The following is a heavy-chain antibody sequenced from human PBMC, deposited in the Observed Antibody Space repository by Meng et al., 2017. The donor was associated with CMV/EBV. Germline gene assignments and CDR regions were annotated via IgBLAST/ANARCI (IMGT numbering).Heavy chain of an antibody. D-gene: IGHD3-10*01. Sequence: GESLKISCAASGFTFSNAWMSWVRQAPGKGPEWVGRIKSKTDCGTTDYAAPVKGRFTISRDDSKNTLYLQMNSLKTEDTAVYYCTTSTMVRGVTPHWGQGTLVTVSS. CDR3: TTSTMVRGVTPH. J-gene: IGHJ4*02. CDR2: IKSKTDCGTT. V-gene: IGHV3-15*01. CDR1: GFTFSNAW.